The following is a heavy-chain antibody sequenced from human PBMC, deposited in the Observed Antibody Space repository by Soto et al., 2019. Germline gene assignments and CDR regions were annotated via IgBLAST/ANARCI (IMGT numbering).Heavy chain of an antibody. CDR3: ATSLWFGTQPEI. J-gene: IGHJ4*02. D-gene: IGHD3-10*01. Sequence: SETLSLTCSVSGADINSGGFTWTWIRQHAGKGLEWLGYISHSGSTDYNPSLKSRLSISGDTSKNHFSLTLTSVTAADAAVYYCATSLWFGTQPEIWGPGTLVTVSS. CDR1: GADINSGGFT. CDR2: ISHSGST. V-gene: IGHV4-31*03.